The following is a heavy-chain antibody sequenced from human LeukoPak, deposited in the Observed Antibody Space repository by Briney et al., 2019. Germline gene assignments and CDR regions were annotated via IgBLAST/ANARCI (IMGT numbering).Heavy chain of an antibody. Sequence: GGTLRLSCAASGFTFSNHGMNWVRQAPGKGLEWVSGISPSGDITYYADSVKGRFTISRDNAKNSLYLQMNSLRAEDTAVYYCARAVVVVAAYFDYWGQGTLVTVSS. D-gene: IGHD2-15*01. CDR2: ISPSGDIT. CDR3: ARAVVVVAAYFDY. J-gene: IGHJ4*02. V-gene: IGHV3-21*01. CDR1: GFTFSNHG.